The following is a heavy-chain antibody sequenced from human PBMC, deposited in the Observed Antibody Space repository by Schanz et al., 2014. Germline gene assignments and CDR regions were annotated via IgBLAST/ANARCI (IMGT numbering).Heavy chain of an antibody. CDR3: AKAGSGWSTAGYYY. J-gene: IGHJ4*02. CDR2: ITGSGSKT. D-gene: IGHD6-19*01. V-gene: IGHV3-23*04. CDR1: GFTFTTYA. Sequence: VQLVESGGGVVQPGRSLRLSCAASGFTFTTYAMTWVRQAPGKGLEWVSAITGSGSKTYYADSVKGRFTIARDNSKNTLFLQMNSLRAEDTAVYYCAKAGSGWSTAGYYYWGQGTLVAVSS.